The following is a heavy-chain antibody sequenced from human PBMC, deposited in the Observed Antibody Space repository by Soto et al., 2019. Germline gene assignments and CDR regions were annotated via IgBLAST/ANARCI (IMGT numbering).Heavy chain of an antibody. CDR1: GFSLSTGRMG. J-gene: IGHJ6*02. CDR3: VRMNAASYQFYYAMDV. Sequence: SGPTLVNPTETLTLTCTVSGFSLSTGRMGVSWIRQPPGKALEWLAHIFSDNERSYSTSMQGRLTISKDPSGSQVVLSMTNLDPVDTGTYYCVRMNAASYQFYYAMDVWGQGTTVTVSS. V-gene: IGHV2-26*01. D-gene: IGHD1-1*01. CDR2: IFSDNER.